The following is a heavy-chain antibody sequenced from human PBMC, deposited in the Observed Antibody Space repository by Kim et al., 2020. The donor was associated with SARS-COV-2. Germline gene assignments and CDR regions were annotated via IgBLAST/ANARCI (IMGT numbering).Heavy chain of an antibody. V-gene: IGHV3-21*01. D-gene: IGHD6-19*01. CDR1: GFTFSSYS. J-gene: IGHJ4*02. CDR2: ISSSSSYI. Sequence: GGSLRLSCAASGFTFSSYSMNWVRQAPGKGLEWVSSISSSSSYIYYADSVKGRFTISRDNAKNSLYLQMNSLRAEDTAVYYCARDDERGIAVAGPYFDYWGQGTLVTVSS. CDR3: ARDDERGIAVAGPYFDY.